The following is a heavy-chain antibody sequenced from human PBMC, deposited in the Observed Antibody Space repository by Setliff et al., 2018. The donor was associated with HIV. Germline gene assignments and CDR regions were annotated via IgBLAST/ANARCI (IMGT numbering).Heavy chain of an antibody. D-gene: IGHD3-9*01. CDR3: ARAGITIFWNAFDM. CDR1: GGSISSSDYY. CDR2: MYYSGST. Sequence: KPSETLSLTCTVSGGSISSSDYYWSWIRQPPGKGLEWIGYMYYSGSTYYNPSLKSRLTIPLDASKNQFSLKLSTVTAADTAVFYCARAGITIFWNAFDMWGQGTMVTVSS. V-gene: IGHV4-30-4*08. J-gene: IGHJ3*02.